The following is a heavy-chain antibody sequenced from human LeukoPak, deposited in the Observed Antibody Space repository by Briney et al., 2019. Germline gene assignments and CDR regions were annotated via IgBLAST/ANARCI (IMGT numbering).Heavy chain of an antibody. J-gene: IGHJ4*02. V-gene: IGHV1-46*01. D-gene: IGHD3-10*01. CDR2: ISPSGGST. CDR3: ARGRFGGGDY. Sequence: GASVKVSWKASGYTFSSYYMHWVRQGPGQGLEWMGMISPSGGSTTYAQKFQGRVTMTRDTSTSTVSMDLTSLRSEDTGVNYCARGRFGGGDYWGQGTLVTVSS. CDR1: GYTFSSYY.